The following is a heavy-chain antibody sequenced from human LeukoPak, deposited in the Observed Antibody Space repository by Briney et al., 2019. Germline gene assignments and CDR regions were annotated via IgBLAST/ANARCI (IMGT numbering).Heavy chain of an antibody. Sequence: GESLKISCTGSGYRFTTSWIGWVRQMPGKGLEWMGIIYPGDSDTTYSPTFQGQVTISADKSISTAYLQWSSLKASDTAMYYCARAGGNYMVSYFDYWGQGSLVTVSS. D-gene: IGHD3-10*01. V-gene: IGHV5-51*01. CDR2: IYPGDSDT. J-gene: IGHJ4*02. CDR3: ARAGGNYMVSYFDY. CDR1: GYRFTTSW.